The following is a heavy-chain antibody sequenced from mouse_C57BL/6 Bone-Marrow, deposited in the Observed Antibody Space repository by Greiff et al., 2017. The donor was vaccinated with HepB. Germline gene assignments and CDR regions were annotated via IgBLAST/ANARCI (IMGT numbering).Heavy chain of an antibody. J-gene: IGHJ1*03. CDR3: ARLHYYGSSYWYFDV. V-gene: IGHV1-63*01. CDR1: GYTFTNYW. Sequence: VQRVESGAELVRPGTSVKMSCKASGYTFTNYWIGWAKQRPGHGLEWIGDIYPGGGYTNYNEKFKGKATLTADKSSSTAYMQFSSLTSEDSAIYYCARLHYYGSSYWYFDVWGTGTTVTVSS. CDR2: IYPGGGYT. D-gene: IGHD1-1*01.